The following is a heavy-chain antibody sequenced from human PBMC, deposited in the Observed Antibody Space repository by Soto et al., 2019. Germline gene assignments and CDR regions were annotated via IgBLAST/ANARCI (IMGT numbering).Heavy chain of an antibody. CDR3: ARGPHRNPPMDV. Sequence: ASVKVSCKASGYTFTSYAMHWVRQAPGQRLEWMGWINAGNGNTKYSQKFQGRVTITRDTSASTAYMELNSLRAEDTAVYYCARGPHRNPPMDVWGQGTTVTVSS. V-gene: IGHV1-3*01. CDR2: INAGNGNT. J-gene: IGHJ6*02. CDR1: GYTFTSYA.